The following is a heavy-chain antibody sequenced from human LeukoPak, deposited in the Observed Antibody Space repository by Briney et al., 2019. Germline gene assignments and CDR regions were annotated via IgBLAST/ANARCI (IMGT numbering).Heavy chain of an antibody. CDR2: IKYDGIEK. J-gene: IGHJ4*02. V-gene: IGHV3-7*03. CDR1: GFTFSTFW. D-gene: IGHD5-18*01. Sequence: PGGSLRLSCAASGFTFSTFWMAWVRQAPGKGLEWVAGIKYDGIEKYYVDSVRGRFTISRDNAKNSLYLYMNNLRDEDTAIYYCAKDPMLIQVWHTALPEPYFDYWGQGALVTVSS. CDR3: AKDPMLIQVWHTALPEPYFDY.